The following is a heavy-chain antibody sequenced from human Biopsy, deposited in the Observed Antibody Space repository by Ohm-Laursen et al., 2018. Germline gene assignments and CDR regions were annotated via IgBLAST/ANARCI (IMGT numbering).Heavy chain of an antibody. D-gene: IGHD3-16*01. CDR1: GFNFSIYG. CDR3: ANSIVPIYYDVTGEGAFDV. J-gene: IGHJ3*01. V-gene: IGHV3-30*18. Sequence: SLRLSCTAAGFNFSIYGMHWVRQAPGKGLEWVAVTSYDGNKKYFADSVKGRFTISRDNSKSTLYLQMNSLRAEDTAVYYCANSIVPIYYDVTGEGAFDVWGQGTMVTVSS. CDR2: TSYDGNKK.